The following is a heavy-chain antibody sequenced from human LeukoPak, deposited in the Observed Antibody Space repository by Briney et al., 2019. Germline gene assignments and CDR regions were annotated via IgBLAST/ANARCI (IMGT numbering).Heavy chain of an antibody. Sequence: GGPLRLSCAASGFTFSSYWMSWVRQAPGKGLEWVANIKQDGSEKYYVDSVKGRFTISRDNAKNSLYLQMNSLRAEDTAVYYCARANGGSGSYHWTDAFDIWGQGTMVTVSS. V-gene: IGHV3-7*01. D-gene: IGHD1-26*01. J-gene: IGHJ3*02. CDR3: ARANGGSGSYHWTDAFDI. CDR2: IKQDGSEK. CDR1: GFTFSSYW.